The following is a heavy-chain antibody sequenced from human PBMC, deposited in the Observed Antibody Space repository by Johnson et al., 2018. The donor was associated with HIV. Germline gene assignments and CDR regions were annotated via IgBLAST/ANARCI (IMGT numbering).Heavy chain of an antibody. CDR2: IRRRASGATT. J-gene: IGHJ3*02. CDR1: GFTFGDYA. CDR3: SRGRYYSSSIDAFDI. Sequence: VRLVEFGGDLVQPGRSLRLSCTTSGFTFGDYAISWFRQAPGKGLEEVGFIRRRASGATTHYAASVKGRFTISRDDSKSIAYLQMNSLKTEDTAVYYCSRGRYYSSSIDAFDIWGQGTMVTVSS. D-gene: IGHD3-10*01. V-gene: IGHV3-49*03.